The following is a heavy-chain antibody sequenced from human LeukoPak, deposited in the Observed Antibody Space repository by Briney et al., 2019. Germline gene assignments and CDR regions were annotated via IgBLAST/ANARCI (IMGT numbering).Heavy chain of an antibody. V-gene: IGHV3-9*01. CDR2: ISYSSETI. D-gene: IGHD4-23*01. Sequence: GGSLRLSCAASGFNFDEHVMHWVRQAPGKGLEWVSGISYSSETIGYVDSVKGRFTVSRDNRKNTLYLQMNSLRPEDTALYYCAKDRGGGFQLGDAYDVWGQGTMVTVSS. CDR3: AKDRGGGFQLGDAYDV. CDR1: GFNFDEHV. J-gene: IGHJ3*01.